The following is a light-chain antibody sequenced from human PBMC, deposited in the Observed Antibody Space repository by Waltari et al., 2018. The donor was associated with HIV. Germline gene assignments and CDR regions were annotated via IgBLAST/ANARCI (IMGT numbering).Light chain of an antibody. J-gene: IGLJ1*01. CDR1: RSNSGNTT. CDR2: LDH. V-gene: IGLV1-44*01. CDR3: AVWDDSLFGYV. Sequence: QSVLTQPPSASGTPGQRVTVSCSGSRSNSGNTTVSWYQQPPGTAPKPLIHLDHQRPSGVPDRFSGSKSGTSASLAISGLQSEDEADYYCAVWDDSLFGYVFGTGTKVAVL.